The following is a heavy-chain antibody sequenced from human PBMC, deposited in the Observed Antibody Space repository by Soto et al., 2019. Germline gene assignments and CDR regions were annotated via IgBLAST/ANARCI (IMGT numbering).Heavy chain of an antibody. V-gene: IGHV3-48*04. J-gene: IGHJ4*02. CDR1: GFTVSGMF. CDR2: ISSSGSTI. Sequence: GGSLRLSCAASGFTVSGMFMNWVRQAPGKGLEWVSYISSSGSTIYYADSVKGRFTISRDNAKNSLYLQMNSLRAEDTAVYYCARYSYGLGLSWGQGTLVTVSS. D-gene: IGHD5-18*01. CDR3: ARYSYGLGLS.